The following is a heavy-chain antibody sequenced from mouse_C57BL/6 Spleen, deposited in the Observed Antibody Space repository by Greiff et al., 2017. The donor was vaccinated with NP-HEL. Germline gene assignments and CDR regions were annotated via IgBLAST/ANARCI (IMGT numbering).Heavy chain of an antibody. Sequence: QVQLKESGAELVKPGASVKISCKASGYAFSSYWMNWVKQRPGKGLEWIGQIYPGDGDTNYNGKFKGKATLTADKSSSTAYMQLSSLTSEDSAVYFCARDYSGAMDYWGQGTSVTVSS. CDR1: GYAFSSYW. D-gene: IGHD2-12*01. J-gene: IGHJ4*01. CDR3: ARDYSGAMDY. CDR2: IYPGDGDT. V-gene: IGHV1-80*01.